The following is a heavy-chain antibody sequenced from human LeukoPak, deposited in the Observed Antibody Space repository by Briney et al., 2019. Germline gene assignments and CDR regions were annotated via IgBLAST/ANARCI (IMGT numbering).Heavy chain of an antibody. V-gene: IGHV4-61*02. J-gene: IGHJ3*02. Sequence: SGTLSLTCTVSGGSISSGSYYWSWIRQPAGKGLEWIGRIYTSGSTNYNPSLKSRVTISVDTSKNQFSLKLSSVTAADTAVYYCARDSYDAFDIWGQGTMVTVSS. CDR1: GGSISSGSYY. CDR2: IYTSGST. CDR3: ARDSYDAFDI.